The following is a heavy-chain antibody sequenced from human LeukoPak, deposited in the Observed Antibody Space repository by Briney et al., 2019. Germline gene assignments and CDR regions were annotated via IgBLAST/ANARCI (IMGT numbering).Heavy chain of an antibody. CDR3: ARDLGSIAAAGTRWFDP. CDR2: IYTSGST. CDR1: GGSISSYY. J-gene: IGHJ5*02. V-gene: IGHV4-4*07. Sequence: AETLSLTCTVSGGSISSYYWSWIRQPAGKGLEWIGRIYTSGSTNYNPSLKSRVTMSVDTSKNQFSLKLSSVTAADTAVYYCARDLGSIAAAGTRWFDPWGQGTLVTVSS. D-gene: IGHD6-13*01.